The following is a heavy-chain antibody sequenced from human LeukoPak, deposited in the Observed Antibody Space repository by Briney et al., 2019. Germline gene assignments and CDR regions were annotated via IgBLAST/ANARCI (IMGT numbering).Heavy chain of an antibody. J-gene: IGHJ3*02. Sequence: SETLSLTCTVSGGSISSYYWSWFRQPPGKGLEWIGYIYYNGNTNYNPSLKSRVTISVDTSKNQFSLKLSSVTAADTAVYYCARARGTFDIWGQGTMVTVSS. CDR2: IYYNGNT. CDR1: GGSISSYY. D-gene: IGHD3-16*01. CDR3: ARARGTFDI. V-gene: IGHV4-59*01.